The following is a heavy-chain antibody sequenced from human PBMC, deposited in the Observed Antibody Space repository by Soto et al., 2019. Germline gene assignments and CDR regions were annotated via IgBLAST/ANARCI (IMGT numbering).Heavy chain of an antibody. D-gene: IGHD2-15*01. Sequence: QVPLVQSAAEVKKPGASVTVSCKASGYPFSSYGITWVRQAPGQGLEWMGWTSAFYGNSTYSEKFQGRVTMTIDTSTNTAYMDLRRLTSDDTAVYYCARLVVAGSPLDYWGLGTLVTVSS. CDR1: GYPFSSYG. V-gene: IGHV1-18*04. J-gene: IGHJ4*02. CDR3: ARLVVAGSPLDY. CDR2: TSAFYGNS.